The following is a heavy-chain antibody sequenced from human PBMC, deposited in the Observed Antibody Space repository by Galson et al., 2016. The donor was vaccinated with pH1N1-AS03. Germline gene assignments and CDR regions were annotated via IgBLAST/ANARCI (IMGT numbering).Heavy chain of an antibody. CDR2: MTPNNGNT. V-gene: IGHV1-8*01. CDR3: ARSFLGETDD. Sequence: LEWMGWMTPNNGNTGYAQRFQGRVTMTRNTSISTAYMELRGLQSEDTAVYYCARSFLGETDDWGQGTLVIVSS. J-gene: IGHJ4*02. D-gene: IGHD3-16*01.